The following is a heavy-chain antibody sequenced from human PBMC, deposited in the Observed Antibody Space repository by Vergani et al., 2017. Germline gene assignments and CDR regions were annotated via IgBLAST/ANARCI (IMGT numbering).Heavy chain of an antibody. CDR1: GFTFSSYW. D-gene: IGHD3-9*01. CDR3: AXGPYFDWLVSSIPNFDY. V-gene: IGHV3-7*02. Sequence: EVQLLESGGGLVQPGGSLRLSCAASGFTFSSYWMSWVRQAPGKGLEWVAKIKQDGSEKYYVDSVKGRFTISRDNAKNSLSLQMNSLRAEDTAVYYCAXGPYFDWLVSSIPNFDYWGQGTLVTVSS. J-gene: IGHJ4*02. CDR2: IKQDGSEK.